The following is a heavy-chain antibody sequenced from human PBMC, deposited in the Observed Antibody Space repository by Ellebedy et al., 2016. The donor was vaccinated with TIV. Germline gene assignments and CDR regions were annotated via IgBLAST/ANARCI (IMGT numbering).Heavy chain of an antibody. D-gene: IGHD2-8*02. CDR1: GFTFSSYG. CDR2: ISSSSTYI. CDR3: ARELEVVDFEY. J-gene: IGHJ4*02. V-gene: IGHV3-21*06. Sequence: GGSLRLSXTVSGFTFSSYGMTWIRQAPGRGLEWVAPISSSSTYIEYAASVKGRFTISRDNDNSVVYLQMNSRTAEDTAVYFCARELEVVDFEYWGQGTVVNVSS.